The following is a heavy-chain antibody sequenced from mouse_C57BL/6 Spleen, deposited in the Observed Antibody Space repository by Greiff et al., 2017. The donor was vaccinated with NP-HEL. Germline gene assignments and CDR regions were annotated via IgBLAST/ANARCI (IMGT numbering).Heavy chain of an antibody. Sequence: VQLKQSGPVLVKPGASVKMSCKASGYTFTDYYMNWVKQSHGKSLEWIGVINPYNGGTSYNQKFKGKATLTVDKSSSTAYMELNSLTSEDSAVYYCARKSYGNFHYFDYWGQGTTLTVSS. D-gene: IGHD2-1*01. CDR3: ARKSYGNFHYFDY. CDR2: INPYNGGT. J-gene: IGHJ2*01. V-gene: IGHV1-19*01. CDR1: GYTFTDYY.